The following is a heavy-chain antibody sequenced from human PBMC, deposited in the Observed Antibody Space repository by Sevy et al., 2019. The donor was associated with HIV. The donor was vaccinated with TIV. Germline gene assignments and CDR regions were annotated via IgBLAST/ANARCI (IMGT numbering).Heavy chain of an antibody. CDR1: GYTFTSYY. CDR3: AREGSSATKNNWFDP. CDR2: INPSGGST. Sequence: ASVKVSCKASGYTFTSYYMHWVRQAPGQGLEWMGIINPSGGSTSYAQKFQGRVTMTRDTSTSTVYMELSSLRSEDTAVYYLAREGSSATKNNWFDPWGQRTLVTVSS. V-gene: IGHV1-46*03. J-gene: IGHJ5*02. D-gene: IGHD6-6*01.